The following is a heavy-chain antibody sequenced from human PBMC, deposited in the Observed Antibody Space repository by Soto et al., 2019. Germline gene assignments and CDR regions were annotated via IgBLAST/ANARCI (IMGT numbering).Heavy chain of an antibody. CDR3: ARDKGRSPLDY. D-gene: IGHD2-15*01. J-gene: IGHJ4*02. V-gene: IGHV3-48*01. CDR2: IISSSRTI. CDR1: GFTFSSYS. Sequence: GGSLRLSCAASGFTFSSYSMNWARRAPGKGLEGISYIISSSRTIYYPDSVKGRFTISRDNAKNSLYLQMNSLRAEDTAVYYCARDKGRSPLDYWGQGT.